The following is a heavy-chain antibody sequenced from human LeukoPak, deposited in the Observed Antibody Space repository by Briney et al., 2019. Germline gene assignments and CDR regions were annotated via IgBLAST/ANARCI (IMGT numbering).Heavy chain of an antibody. V-gene: IGHV1-69*01. CDR1: GGTFSSYA. J-gene: IGHJ5*02. CDR3: ARPLAPPHAWFDP. Sequence: SVKVSCKASGGTFSSYAISWARQAPGQGLEWMGGIIPIFGTANYAQKFQGRVTITADESTSTAYMELSSLRSEDTAVYYCARPLAPPHAWFDPWGQGTLVTVSS. CDR2: IIPIFGTA.